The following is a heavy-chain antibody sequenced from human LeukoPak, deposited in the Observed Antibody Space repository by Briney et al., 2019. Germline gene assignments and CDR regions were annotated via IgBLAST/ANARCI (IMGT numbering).Heavy chain of an antibody. CDR3: GRGGYCSGATCYRFNAFDI. CDR2: ISPSGSTI. J-gene: IGHJ3*02. Sequence: PGGSLRLSCAASGFTFSSYEMNWVRQAPGKGLEWVSYISPSGSTIYYTDSVKGRFTISTDNAKNSLYLQMNSLRAEDTAVYYCGRGGYCSGATCYRFNAFDIWGQGTTVTVSS. D-gene: IGHD2-15*01. V-gene: IGHV3-48*03. CDR1: GFTFSSYE.